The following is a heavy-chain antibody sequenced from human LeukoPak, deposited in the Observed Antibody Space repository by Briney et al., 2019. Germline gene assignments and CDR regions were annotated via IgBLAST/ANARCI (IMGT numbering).Heavy chain of an antibody. J-gene: IGHJ4*02. CDR2: ISWDGGST. CDR3: AKDIFPLGDSSAPLDY. V-gene: IGHV3-43*01. Sequence: GGSLRLSCAASGFTFDDYTMHWVRQAPGKGLEWVSLISWDGGSTYYADSVKGRFTISRDNSKNSLYLQMNSLRTEDTALYYCAKDIFPLGDSSAPLDYWGQGTLVTVSS. CDR1: GFTFDDYT. D-gene: IGHD3-22*01.